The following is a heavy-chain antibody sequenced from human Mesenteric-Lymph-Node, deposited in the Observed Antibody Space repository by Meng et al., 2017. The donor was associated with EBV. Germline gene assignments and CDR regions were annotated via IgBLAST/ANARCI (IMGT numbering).Heavy chain of an antibody. J-gene: IGHJ4*02. CDR3: ARVAGSNYGSGSYYFDY. D-gene: IGHD3-10*01. V-gene: IGHV4-30-2*01. CDR2: IYHSGST. CDR1: GGSISSGGYS. Sequence: LQLPGSGSGLVKPSQTLSLTCAVPGGSISSGGYSWSWIRQPPGKGLEWIGYIYHSGSTYYNPSLKSRVTISVDRSKNQFSLKLSSVTAADTAVYYCARVAGSNYGSGSYYFDYWGQGTLVTVSS.